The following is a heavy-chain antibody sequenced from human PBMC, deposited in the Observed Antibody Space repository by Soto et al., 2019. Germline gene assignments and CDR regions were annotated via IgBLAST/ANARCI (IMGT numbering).Heavy chain of an antibody. J-gene: IGHJ6*02. CDR2: IYPADSDT. CDR1: GYNFATDW. D-gene: IGHD5-18*01. Sequence: PGESLKISCKGSGYNFATDWIGWVRQMPGEGLEWMGIIYPADSDTRYSPSSQGQVTISADKSISTAYLQWSSLKASDTAMYFCARYWHSYSLNYYRGMDVWGQGTTVTVSS. V-gene: IGHV5-51*01. CDR3: ARYWHSYSLNYYRGMDV.